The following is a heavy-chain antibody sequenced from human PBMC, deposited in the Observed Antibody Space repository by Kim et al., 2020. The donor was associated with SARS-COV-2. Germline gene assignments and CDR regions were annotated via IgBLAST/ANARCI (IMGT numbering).Heavy chain of an antibody. CDR1: GFTFSSNW. CDR2: INSDGSST. J-gene: IGHJ5*02. CDR3: VRGYYGYDL. D-gene: IGHD5-12*01. V-gene: IGHV3-74*01. Sequence: GGSLRLSCAASGFTFSSNWVHWVRQAPGKGLVWASRINSDGSSTTYADSVKGRFTIYRDNAKNTLYLQMNSLRAEDTALYYCVRGYYGYDLWGQGTLVTVSS.